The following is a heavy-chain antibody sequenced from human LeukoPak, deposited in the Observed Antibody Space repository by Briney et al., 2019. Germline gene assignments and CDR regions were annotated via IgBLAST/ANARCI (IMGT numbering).Heavy chain of an antibody. CDR1: GYTFTGYY. CDR2: INPNSGGT. Sequence: ASVKVSCKASGYTFTGYYIHWVRQAPGQGLEWMGWINPNSGGTNYAQTFQGRVTMARDTSISTAYMELSRLRSDDTAVYYCAKGSAVAAPRNWFDPWGRGTLVTVSS. J-gene: IGHJ5*02. V-gene: IGHV1-2*02. CDR3: AKGSAVAAPRNWFDP. D-gene: IGHD6-19*01.